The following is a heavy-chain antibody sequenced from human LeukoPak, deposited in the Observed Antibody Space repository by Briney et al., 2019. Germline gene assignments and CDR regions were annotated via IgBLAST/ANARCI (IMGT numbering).Heavy chain of an antibody. Sequence: GGSLRLSRAASGFTFSNYAMTWVRRAPGKGLEWVSSIWGSGDYTNYADSVRGRVTISRDRTKSTLFLQLNSLRVDDTAVYYCAKDPNGDYVGAFDVWGQGIMVTVPS. CDR2: IWGSGDYT. D-gene: IGHD4-23*01. CDR3: AKDPNGDYVGAFDV. J-gene: IGHJ3*01. CDR1: GFTFSNYA. V-gene: IGHV3-23*01.